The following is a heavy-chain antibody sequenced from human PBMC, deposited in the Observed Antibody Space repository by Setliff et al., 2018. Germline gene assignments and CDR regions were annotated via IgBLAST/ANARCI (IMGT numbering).Heavy chain of an antibody. Sequence: GGSLRLSCAASGFTFSSHWMHWVSAISGDSLYIYYTDSVKGRFTISRDNSKNTLYLQMHNLRAEDTAAYYCVNHNPARRAVDSTPLDQWGQGTLVTVSS. D-gene: IGHD6-19*01. CDR3: VNHNPARRAVDSTPLDQ. J-gene: IGHJ4*02. CDR2: ISGDSLYI. CDR1: GFTFSSH. V-gene: IGHV3-23*01.